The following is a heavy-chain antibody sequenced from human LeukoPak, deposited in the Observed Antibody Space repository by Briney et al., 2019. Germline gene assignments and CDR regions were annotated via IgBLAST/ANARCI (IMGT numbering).Heavy chain of an antibody. CDR2: ISGSGGST. Sequence: GGSLRLSCAASGFTFSSYAMSWVRQAPGKGLEWVSAISGSGGSTYYADSVKGRFTISRDNSKNTLYLQMNSLRAEDTAVYYCAKVSYLGCSGGSCYLHYFGYWGQGTLVTVSS. J-gene: IGHJ4*02. V-gene: IGHV3-23*01. D-gene: IGHD2-15*01. CDR3: AKVSYLGCSGGSCYLHYFGY. CDR1: GFTFSSYA.